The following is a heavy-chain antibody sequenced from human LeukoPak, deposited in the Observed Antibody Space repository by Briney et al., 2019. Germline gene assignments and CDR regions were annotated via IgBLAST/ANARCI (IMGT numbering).Heavy chain of an antibody. CDR2: INPNSGGT. CDR1: GYTFTGYY. CDR3: ARARRDVAARPELYY. V-gene: IGHV1-2*02. D-gene: IGHD6-6*01. J-gene: IGHJ4*02. Sequence: GASVEVSCKASGYTFTGYYMHWVRQAPGQGLEWMGWINPNSGGTNYAQKFQGRVTMTRDTSISTAYMELSRLRSDDTAVYYCARARRDVAARPELYYWGQGTLVTVSS.